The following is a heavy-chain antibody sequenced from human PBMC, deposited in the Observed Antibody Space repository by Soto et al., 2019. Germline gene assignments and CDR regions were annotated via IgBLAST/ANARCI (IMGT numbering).Heavy chain of an antibody. D-gene: IGHD3-10*01. Sequence: EVQLVESGGGLVQPGGSLRLSCVASGIPVSSNYMTWVRQAPGKGLEWVSVLHSGGDTYYANSVKGRFTISRHDSTNTVFLQMKRLTAGATAGYFGAMDGRYYYAPRMEVWGQGPTVTVSS. CDR1: GIPVSSNY. V-gene: IGHV3-53*04. CDR3: AMDGRYYYAPRMEV. CDR2: LHSGGDT. J-gene: IGHJ6*02.